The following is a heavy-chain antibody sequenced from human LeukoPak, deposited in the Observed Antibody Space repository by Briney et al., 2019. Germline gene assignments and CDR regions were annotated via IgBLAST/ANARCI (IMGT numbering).Heavy chain of an antibody. CDR2: IYYSGYT. J-gene: IGHJ4*02. V-gene: IGHV4-39*07. D-gene: IGHD1-26*01. CDR1: GGSISSSSDY. CDR3: AKIRKREGEDY. Sequence: PSETLSLTRTVSGGSISSSSDYWGWIRQPPGKGLEWIGSIYYSGYTYYSPSLKSRVTISVDTSRNQFSLKLSSVTAADTAVYYCAKIRKREGEDYWGQGTLVTVSS.